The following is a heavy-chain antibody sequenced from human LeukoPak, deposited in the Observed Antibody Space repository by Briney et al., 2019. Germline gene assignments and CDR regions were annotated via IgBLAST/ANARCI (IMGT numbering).Heavy chain of an antibody. J-gene: IGHJ4*02. V-gene: IGHV4-34*01. CDR2: INHSGST. D-gene: IGHD3-3*01. CDR1: GGSFSGYY. Sequence: SETLSLTCAVYGGSFSGYYWSWIRQPPGKGLEWIGEINHSGSTNYNPSLKSRVTISVDTSKNQFSLKLSSVTAADTAVYYCARGSSLRFLEWLPHPLDYWGQGTLVTVSS. CDR3: ARGSSLRFLEWLPHPLDY.